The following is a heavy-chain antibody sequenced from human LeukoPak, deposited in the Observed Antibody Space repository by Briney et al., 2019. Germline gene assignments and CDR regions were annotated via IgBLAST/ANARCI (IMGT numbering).Heavy chain of an antibody. V-gene: IGHV3-23*01. J-gene: IGHJ4*02. D-gene: IGHD3-10*01. CDR3: ARGGSGSSSYFDY. Sequence: GGSLRLSCAASGFTFSSFAMSWVRQGPGKGLEWASAISGSGHTTYYADSVKGRFTISRDNAKNTLYLQMNSLRAEDTAVYYCARGGSGSSSYFDYWGQGTLVTVSS. CDR1: GFTFSSFA. CDR2: ISGSGHTT.